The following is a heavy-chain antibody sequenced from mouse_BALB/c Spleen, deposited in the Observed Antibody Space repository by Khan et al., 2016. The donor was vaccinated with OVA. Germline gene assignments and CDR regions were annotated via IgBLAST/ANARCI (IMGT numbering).Heavy chain of an antibody. J-gene: IGHJ3*01. CDR1: GFSLTSYG. CDR3: ARNYDYDEGLSY. CDR2: ICSGGST. Sequence: QIQLVQSGPGLVQPSQSLSITCTASGFSLTSYGVHWVRQSPDKGLEWLGAICSGGSTNYNAAFISRRSTSKDNSTRHVFFNLHKLQATATDIYSCARNYDYDEGLSYWGQGTLVTVSA. V-gene: IGHV2-2*02. D-gene: IGHD2-4*01.